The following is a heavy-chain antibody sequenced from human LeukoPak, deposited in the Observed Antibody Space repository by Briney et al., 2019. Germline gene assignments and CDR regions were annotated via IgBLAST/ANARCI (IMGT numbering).Heavy chain of an antibody. CDR1: GLTFRSYR. CDR2: LSGSSYYI. D-gene: IGHD3-9*01. CDR3: AKDQLRYFDWPSDAFDI. Sequence: GGSLRLSCAASGLTFRSYRMNWVRQARGKGLEWVSSLSGSSYYIYYADSGKGRFTISRDNAKNSLYLQMNSLRAEDTALYYCAKDQLRYFDWPSDAFDIWGQGTMVTVSS. J-gene: IGHJ3*02. V-gene: IGHV3-21*04.